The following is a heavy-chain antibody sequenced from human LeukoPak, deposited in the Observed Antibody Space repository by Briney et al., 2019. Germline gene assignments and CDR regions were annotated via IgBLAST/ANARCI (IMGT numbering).Heavy chain of an antibody. J-gene: IGHJ4*02. CDR2: MNPNSGNT. D-gene: IGHD3-3*01. CDR1: GYTFTIYD. CDR3: ARAGVLRFLEWPPRYLDY. V-gene: IGHV1-8*01. Sequence: ASVKVSCKASGYTFTIYDINWVRQATGQGLEWMGWMNPNSGNTGYAQKFQGRVTMTRNTSISTAYMELSSLRSENTAVYYCARAGVLRFLEWPPRYLDYWGQGTPVTVSS.